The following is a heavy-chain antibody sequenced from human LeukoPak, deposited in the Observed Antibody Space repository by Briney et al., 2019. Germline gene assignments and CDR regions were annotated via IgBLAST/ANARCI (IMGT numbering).Heavy chain of an antibody. CDR3: ARMRYCSGGSCYAGGAFDI. Sequence: SETLSLTCTVSGGSISSSSYYWGWIRQPPGKGLEWIGSIYYSGSTYYNPSLKSRVTISVDTSKNQFSLKLSSVTAADTAVYYCARMRYCSGGSCYAGGAFDIWGQGTMVTVSS. D-gene: IGHD2-15*01. CDR1: GGSISSSSYY. V-gene: IGHV4-39*07. CDR2: IYYSGST. J-gene: IGHJ3*02.